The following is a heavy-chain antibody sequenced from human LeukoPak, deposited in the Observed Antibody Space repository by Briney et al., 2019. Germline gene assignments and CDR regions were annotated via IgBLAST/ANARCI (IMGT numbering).Heavy chain of an antibody. D-gene: IGHD3-3*01. CDR2: IRYDGSNK. V-gene: IGHV3-30*02. CDR3: AKGEITISEF. CDR1: GFTFSSYG. Sequence: GGSLRLSCAASGFTFSSYGMHWVRQAPGKGLEWVAFIRYDGSNKYYADSVKGRFTISRDNSKNTLYLQMNSLRAEDTAVYYCAKGEITISEFWGQGTLVTVSP. J-gene: IGHJ4*02.